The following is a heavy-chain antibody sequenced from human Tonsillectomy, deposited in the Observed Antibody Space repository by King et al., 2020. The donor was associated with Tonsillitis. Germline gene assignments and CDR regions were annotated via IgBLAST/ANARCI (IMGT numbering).Heavy chain of an antibody. CDR2: ISWNSGSI. J-gene: IGHJ3*02. CDR1: GFTFDDYA. Sequence: VQLVESGGGLVQSGRSLRLSCAASGFTFDDYAMHWVRQAPGKGLEWVSGISWNSGSIGYADSVKGRFTISRDNAKNSLYLQMNSLRAEDTALYYCAKDISESDITMIVVVAYDAFDIWGQGTMVTVSS. D-gene: IGHD3-22*01. CDR3: AKDISESDITMIVVVAYDAFDI. V-gene: IGHV3-9*01.